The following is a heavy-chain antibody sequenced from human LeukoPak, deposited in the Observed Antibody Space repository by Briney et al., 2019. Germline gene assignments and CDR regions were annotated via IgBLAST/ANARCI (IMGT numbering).Heavy chain of an antibody. D-gene: IGHD4/OR15-4a*01. V-gene: IGHV3-23*01. Sequence: GGSLRLSCAASGFTFTSYAMGWVRQVSGKGLEWVSVISGSGGSTYYADSVKGRFTISRDNSKNTLYLQMKSLRAEDTAVYYCAKEIYGDPTGGRFQHWGQGTLVTVSS. CDR2: ISGSGGST. J-gene: IGHJ1*01. CDR3: AKEIYGDPTGGRFQH. CDR1: GFTFTSYA.